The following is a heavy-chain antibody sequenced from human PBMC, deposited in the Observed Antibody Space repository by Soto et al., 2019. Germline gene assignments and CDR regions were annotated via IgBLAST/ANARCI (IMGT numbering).Heavy chain of an antibody. CDR3: ARDPLRGSPDYFDH. J-gene: IGHJ4*02. V-gene: IGHV3-30*04. CDR1: GFTLRTYP. Sequence: QVRLVESGGGVVQPGGSLRLSCAASGFTLRTYPMHWLRQTPGKGLEWLTVLSFDGKVKHYAGSVGGLFTISRDISQNTLYLQMNSLRGEDTAVYYCARDPLRGSPDYFDHWCQGTLVTVSS. D-gene: IGHD1-1*01. CDR2: LSFDGKVK.